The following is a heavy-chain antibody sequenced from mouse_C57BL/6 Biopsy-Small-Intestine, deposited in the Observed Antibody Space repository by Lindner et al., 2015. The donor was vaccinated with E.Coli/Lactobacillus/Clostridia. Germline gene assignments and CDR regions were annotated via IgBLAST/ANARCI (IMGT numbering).Heavy chain of an antibody. D-gene: IGHD2-12*01. CDR3: ARKERGDSPPFDL. CDR2: LNAGNGDT. V-gene: IGHV1-84*02. CDR1: GYTFTNYA. J-gene: IGHJ3*01. Sequence: SVKVSCKAAGYTFTNYAIHWVRQAPGQGLEWMGWLNAGNGDTKYSQTFQGRLTISRDTPASTAYMELGSLRSEDTAVYYCARKERGDSPPFDLWGQGALVTVS.